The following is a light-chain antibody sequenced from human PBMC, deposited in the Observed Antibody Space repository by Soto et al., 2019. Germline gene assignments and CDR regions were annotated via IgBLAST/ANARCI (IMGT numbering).Light chain of an antibody. Sequence: QAVVTQPPSVSGAPGQRVTISCTGSSSSIGAGYDVHWYQQLPGIAPKLLIYGNSNRPSGVPDRFSGSKSGTSASLAITGLQAEDEADYYCQSYDSSLSGSVFGGGTKLTVL. V-gene: IGLV1-40*01. CDR1: SSSIGAGYD. J-gene: IGLJ2*01. CDR3: QSYDSSLSGSV. CDR2: GNS.